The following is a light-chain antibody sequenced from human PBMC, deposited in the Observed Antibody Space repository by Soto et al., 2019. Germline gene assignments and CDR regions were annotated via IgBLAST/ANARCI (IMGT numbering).Light chain of an antibody. CDR2: EPS. V-gene: IGLV7-46*01. Sequence: QAVVPQEPSLTVSPGGTVTLTCGSSTGAVTSGHYVYWLQQKPGQAPKTLIYEPSHKYPWTPARFSGSLLGDKAAMTLSGALPEDEAEYYCSRSYSAARVFGGGTKVTVL. J-gene: IGLJ2*01. CDR3: SRSYSAARV. CDR1: TGAVTSGHY.